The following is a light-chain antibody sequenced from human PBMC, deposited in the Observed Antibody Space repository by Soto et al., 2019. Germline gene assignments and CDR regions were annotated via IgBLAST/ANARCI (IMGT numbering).Light chain of an antibody. CDR2: GNS. Sequence: QLVLTQPPSVSGAPGQRVTISCTGSSSNIGAGYDVPWYQQLPGTAPKLLIYGNSNRPSGVPDRFSGSKSGTSASLAITGLQAEDEADYYCQSYDSSLSALVFGGGTKLTVL. CDR1: SSNIGAGYD. V-gene: IGLV1-40*01. J-gene: IGLJ2*01. CDR3: QSYDSSLSALV.